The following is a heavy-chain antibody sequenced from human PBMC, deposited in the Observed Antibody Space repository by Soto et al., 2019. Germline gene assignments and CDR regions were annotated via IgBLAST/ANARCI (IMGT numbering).Heavy chain of an antibody. Sequence: QVQLVESGGGVVQPGRSLRLSCAASGFTFSNYGMHGVRQAPGKGLEWLAVILNDGGDQNYGDSVKGRFTISRDNSKNTLYLQINSLRVEDTAVYYCARDDDRPDNGLDMWGQGTMVTVSS. CDR1: GFTFSNYG. D-gene: IGHD2-8*01. CDR2: ILNDGGDQ. V-gene: IGHV3-30*19. J-gene: IGHJ3*02. CDR3: ARDDDRPDNGLDM.